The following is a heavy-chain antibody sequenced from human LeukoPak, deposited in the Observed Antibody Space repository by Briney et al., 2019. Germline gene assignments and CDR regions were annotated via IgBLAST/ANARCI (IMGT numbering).Heavy chain of an antibody. V-gene: IGHV4-34*01. D-gene: IGHD3-22*01. CDR1: GGSFSGYY. CDR3: ARGSDSSGYYGDWFDP. Sequence: SETLSLTCAVYGGSFSGYYWSWIRQPPGKGLEWIGEINHSGSTNYNPSLKSRVTISVDTSKNQFSLKLSSMTAADTAVYYCARGSDSSGYYGDWFDPWGQGTLVTVSS. J-gene: IGHJ5*02. CDR2: INHSGST.